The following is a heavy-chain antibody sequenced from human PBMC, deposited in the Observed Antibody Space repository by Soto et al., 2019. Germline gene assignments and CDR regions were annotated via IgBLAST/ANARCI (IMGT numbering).Heavy chain of an antibody. D-gene: IGHD1-26*01. Sequence: EVQLVESGGGLVEPGGSLRLSCAASGFTFSNYWMHWVRQAPGKGLVWVSRVKSDGSTTDYADSVKGRFTIYRDNAKNTLYLQMNSLRAEDTAVYYRIRSYNYAFDIWGQGTMVTVSS. CDR1: GFTFSNYW. J-gene: IGHJ3*02. V-gene: IGHV3-74*01. CDR2: VKSDGSTT. CDR3: IRSYNYAFDI.